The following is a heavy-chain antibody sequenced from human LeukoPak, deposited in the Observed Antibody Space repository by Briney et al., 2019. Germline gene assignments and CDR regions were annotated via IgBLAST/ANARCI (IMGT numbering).Heavy chain of an antibody. CDR3: ARGQPGRYYYDSSGYYYLDY. Sequence: PSETLSLTCAVYGASSNNFYWSWVRQPPGEGLEWIGEITHDGRINYNPSLKSRVTISVDTSKNQFSLKLSSVTAADTAVYYCARGQPGRYYYDSSGYYYLDYWGQGTLVTVSS. CDR1: GASSNNFY. CDR2: ITHDGRI. J-gene: IGHJ4*02. D-gene: IGHD3-22*01. V-gene: IGHV4-34*01.